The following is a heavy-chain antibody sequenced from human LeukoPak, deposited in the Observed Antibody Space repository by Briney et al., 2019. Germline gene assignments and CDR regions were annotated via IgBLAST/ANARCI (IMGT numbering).Heavy chain of an antibody. CDR2: IGPTSTTI. Sequence: GGSLRLSCAVSGFNFSDYYMIWIRQAPGKGLEWVSYIGPTSTTIYYADSVKGRFTISRDNAKNSLYLEMNNLRVEDTAVYYCARASKLLGYYMDVWGKGTTVTVSS. CDR1: GFNFSDYY. CDR3: ARASKLLGYYMDV. J-gene: IGHJ6*03. V-gene: IGHV3-11*04. D-gene: IGHD2/OR15-2a*01.